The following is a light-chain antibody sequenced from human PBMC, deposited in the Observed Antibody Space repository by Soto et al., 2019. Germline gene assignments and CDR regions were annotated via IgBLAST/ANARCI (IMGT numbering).Light chain of an antibody. CDR1: QSVRSN. J-gene: IGKJ1*01. V-gene: IGKV3-15*01. Sequence: EIVMTESPVTLPVTPGGRATLSCGASQSVRSNLAWYQHKPGQDPRLLIYGAFTRATGIPARFSGTGSGTEFTLTISSLQSEDFALYYCQQYNDWPLTFGQGTRWIS. CDR2: GAF. CDR3: QQYNDWPLT.